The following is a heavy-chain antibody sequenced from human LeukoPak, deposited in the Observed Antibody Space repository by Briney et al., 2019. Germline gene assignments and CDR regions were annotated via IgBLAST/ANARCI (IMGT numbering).Heavy chain of an antibody. CDR3: AKDLGGKPYYYYGMAV. CDR2: ISGGGGGT. CDR1: GFTFSSYA. J-gene: IGHJ6*02. V-gene: IGHV3-23*01. Sequence: GESLRLSCSASGFTFSSYAMTWVRQAPGKGLEWVSAISGGGGGTFYADSVKGRFTISRDNSKNTLYLQMNSLSAEDTAVYYCAKDLGGKPYYYYGMAVWGQGTTVTVSS.